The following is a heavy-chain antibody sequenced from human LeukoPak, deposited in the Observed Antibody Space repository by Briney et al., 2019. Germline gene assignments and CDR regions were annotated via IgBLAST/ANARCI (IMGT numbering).Heavy chain of an antibody. J-gene: IGHJ4*02. D-gene: IGHD5-18*01. CDR3: ARGEQLWPDY. Sequence: GGSLRLSCAASGFTFSNYNMNWVRQAPGKGLEWVSSITSSSTYIYYADSVKGRFTISRDNAENSLYLQMNSLRAEDSAVYYCARGEQLWPDYWGQGTLVTVSS. V-gene: IGHV3-21*01. CDR1: GFTFSNYN. CDR2: ITSSSTYI.